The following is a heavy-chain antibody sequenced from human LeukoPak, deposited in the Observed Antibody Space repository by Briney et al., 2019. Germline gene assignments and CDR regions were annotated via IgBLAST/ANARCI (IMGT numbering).Heavy chain of an antibody. CDR3: TRGNADGSGSWKFDY. V-gene: IGHV3-49*04. Sequence: GGSLRISCTASGYTFGDYAMSWVRQAPGKGLEWVGFIRSKAYGGTTEYAASVKGRFTISRDDSKSIAYLQMNSLKTEDTAVYFCTRGNADGSGSWKFDYWGQGTLVTVSS. CDR2: IRSKAYGGTT. J-gene: IGHJ4*02. CDR1: GYTFGDYA. D-gene: IGHD3-10*01.